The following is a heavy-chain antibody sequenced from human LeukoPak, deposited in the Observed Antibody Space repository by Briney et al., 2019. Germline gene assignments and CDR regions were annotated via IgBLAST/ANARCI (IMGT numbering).Heavy chain of an antibody. V-gene: IGHV3-33*08. J-gene: IGHJ4*02. CDR2: IWYDGSNK. CDR3: ARKGDGYNYGYFDY. D-gene: IGHD5-24*01. CDR1: GFTFSSYG. Sequence: GGSLRLSCAASGFTFSSYGMHWVRQAPGKGLEWVAVIWYDGSNKYYADSVKGRFTISRDNSKNTLYLQMNSLRAEDTAVYYCARKGDGYNYGYFDYWGQGTLVTVSS.